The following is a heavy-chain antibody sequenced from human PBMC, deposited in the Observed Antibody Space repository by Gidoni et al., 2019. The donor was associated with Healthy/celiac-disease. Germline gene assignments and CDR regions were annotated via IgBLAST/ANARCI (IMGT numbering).Heavy chain of an antibody. Sequence: QVQLVESGGGVVQPGRSLRLSCAASGFTFSSYGMPLVRQAPGKGLEWVAVISYDGSNKYYADSVKGRFTISRDNSKNTLYLQMNSLRAEDTAVYYCAKEGHPTVTWGFYYYYYGMDVWGQGTTVTVSS. CDR1: GFTFSSYG. CDR2: ISYDGSNK. J-gene: IGHJ6*02. D-gene: IGHD4-17*01. CDR3: AKEGHPTVTWGFYYYYYGMDV. V-gene: IGHV3-30*18.